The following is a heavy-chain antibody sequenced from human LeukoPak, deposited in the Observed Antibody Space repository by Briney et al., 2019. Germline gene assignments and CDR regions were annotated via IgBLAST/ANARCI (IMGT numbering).Heavy chain of an antibody. D-gene: IGHD6-13*01. Sequence: SEPLSLTFTVPGASIRSSSWSWIPKPPGKGLGGIGYIYYSGSTNYNHSLKSRVTISVDTTTNKFSLRLRLVSAADTGVYYSARKKGRGSSWAHDYWGQGTLVSVSS. CDR3: ARKKGRGSSWAHDY. J-gene: IGHJ4*02. V-gene: IGHV4-59*08. CDR2: IYYSGST. CDR1: GASIRSSS.